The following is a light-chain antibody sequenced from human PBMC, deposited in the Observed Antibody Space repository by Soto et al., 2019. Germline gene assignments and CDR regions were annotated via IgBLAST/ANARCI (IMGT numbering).Light chain of an antibody. Sequence: EIVLTQSPGILSLSPGERATLSCGASQSVSSNYLAWYQQKPGQAPRLLITGASSRATGIPDSFSGSGSGTDFTLTISRLEPEDFAVYYCQQYGSSPCTFGQGTTLEIK. V-gene: IGKV3-20*01. CDR3: QQYGSSPCT. J-gene: IGKJ2*02. CDR2: GAS. CDR1: QSVSSNY.